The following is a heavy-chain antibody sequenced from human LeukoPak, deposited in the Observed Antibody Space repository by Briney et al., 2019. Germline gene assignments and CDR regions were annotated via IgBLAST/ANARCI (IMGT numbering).Heavy chain of an antibody. Sequence: SETLSLTCTVSGGSLSSDNYYWSWIRQHPGKGLEWIGYIYYTGSTYYNPSLKSRVIISVDTSKNQFSLNLSSVTAADTAVYYCARRGVYSSAYGYWGQGTLVTVSS. V-gene: IGHV4-31*03. CDR1: GGSLSSDNYY. CDR2: IYYTGST. D-gene: IGHD5-18*01. CDR3: ARRGVYSSAYGY. J-gene: IGHJ4*02.